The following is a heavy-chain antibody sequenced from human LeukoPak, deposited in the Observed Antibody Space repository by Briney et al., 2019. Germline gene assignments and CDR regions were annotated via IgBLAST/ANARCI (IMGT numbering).Heavy chain of an antibody. D-gene: IGHD1-26*01. CDR3: ARSGYYYGLDV. J-gene: IGHJ6*02. Sequence: GASVKVSCKTSGYTFTGYYMHWVRQAPGQGLEWMGWMRWNNPSSGGTNYAQRFQGRVTMTRDTSISTAYMELYMLTSDDTAVYYCARSGYYYGLDVWGQGTTVTVSS. V-gene: IGHV1-2*02. CDR2: MRWNNPSSGGT. CDR1: GYTFTGYY.